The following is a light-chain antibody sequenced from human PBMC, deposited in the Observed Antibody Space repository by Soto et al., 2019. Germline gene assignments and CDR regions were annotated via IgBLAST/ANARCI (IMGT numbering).Light chain of an antibody. J-gene: IGKJ1*01. Sequence: EIVLTQSPGTLSLSPGERATLSCRASQTVSSTYLAWYQQKPGQAPRLLILGASTRATGIPARFSGSGSGTDFTLTISSLEPEDFAVYYCHQRQSWPRTFGQGTKVDIK. CDR2: GAS. CDR1: QTVSSTY. CDR3: HQRQSWPRT. V-gene: IGKV3-20*01.